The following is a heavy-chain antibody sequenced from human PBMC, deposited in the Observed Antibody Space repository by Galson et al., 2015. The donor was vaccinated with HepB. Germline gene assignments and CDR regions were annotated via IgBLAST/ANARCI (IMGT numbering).Heavy chain of an antibody. D-gene: IGHD4-17*01. V-gene: IGHV4-59*01. CDR1: GGSISSYY. J-gene: IGHJ4*02. CDR2: IYYSGST. Sequence: ETLSLTCTVSGGSISSYYWSWIRQPPGKGLEWIGYIYYSGSTNYNPSLKSRVTISVDTSKNQFSLKLSSVTAADTAVYYCARAGEDGDHFDYWGQGTLVTVSS. CDR3: ARAGEDGDHFDY.